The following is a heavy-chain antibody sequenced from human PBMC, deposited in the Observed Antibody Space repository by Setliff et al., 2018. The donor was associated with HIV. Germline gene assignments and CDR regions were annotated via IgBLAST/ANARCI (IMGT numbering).Heavy chain of an antibody. Sequence: GGSLRLSCVASGFTFSTFAMHWVRQAPGKGLEWVSVISYDGSRTHYADSVKGRFTISRDNSKNTLYLQLNSLRREDTAVYYCARASRGGYYDSSAYAYWGQGTPVTVSS. V-gene: IGHV3-30*01. D-gene: IGHD3-22*01. J-gene: IGHJ4*02. CDR1: GFTFSTFA. CDR2: ISYDGSRT. CDR3: ARASRGGYYDSSAYAY.